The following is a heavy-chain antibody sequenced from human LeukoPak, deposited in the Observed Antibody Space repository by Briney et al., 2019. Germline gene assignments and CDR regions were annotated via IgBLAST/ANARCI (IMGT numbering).Heavy chain of an antibody. J-gene: IGHJ3*02. CDR1: GYSISSGYY. CDR3: ARPDYYYDSSGYSHHGAAFDI. V-gene: IGHV4-38-2*01. D-gene: IGHD3-22*01. Sequence: PSETLSLTCGVSGYSISSGYYWGWVRQPPGKGLEWIGTIYHSGSTYYNPSLKSRVTISVDTSKNQFSLELTSVTAADTAVYYCARPDYYYDSSGYSHHGAAFDIWGQGTMVTVSS. CDR2: IYHSGST.